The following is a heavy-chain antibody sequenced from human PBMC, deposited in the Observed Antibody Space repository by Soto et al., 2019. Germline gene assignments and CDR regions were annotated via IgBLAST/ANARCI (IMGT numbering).Heavy chain of an antibody. CDR3: ARWYSSSAFDY. Sequence: SETLSLTCTVSGGSISSGGYYWSWIRQPPGKGLEWIGNIYYSGSTNYNPSLNSRVTISVDTSKNQISLKLSSVTASDTAVYYCARWYSSSAFDYWGQGTLVTVSS. D-gene: IGHD6-19*01. V-gene: IGHV4-61*08. CDR1: GGSISSGGYY. J-gene: IGHJ4*02. CDR2: IYYSGST.